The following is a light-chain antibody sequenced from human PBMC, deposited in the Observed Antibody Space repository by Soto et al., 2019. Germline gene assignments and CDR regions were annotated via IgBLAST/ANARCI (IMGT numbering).Light chain of an antibody. CDR2: GAS. CDR1: QSIGRN. J-gene: IGKJ5*01. CDR3: QQYNNWPIT. Sequence: EIVVTHSPATLSVSPCESVTLSCRASQSIGRNLAWCQQKPGQSPRLLIYGASTRATGIPARFSGSGSGTEFTLTISSLQSEDFEVYYCQQYNNWPITFGQGTRLEIK. V-gene: IGKV3-15*01.